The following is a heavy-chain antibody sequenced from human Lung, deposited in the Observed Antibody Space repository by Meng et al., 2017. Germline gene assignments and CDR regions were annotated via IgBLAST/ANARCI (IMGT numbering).Heavy chain of an antibody. D-gene: IGHD6-19*01. CDR2: ITAGNGNT. V-gene: IGHV1-3*01. J-gene: IGHJ5*02. CDR3: ARGDQPWPHRFDP. CDR1: GYTFTNYA. Sequence: QGQLVQSGAEVKTPGASVRLSCMASGYTFTNYAIHWVRQAPGQRLEWMGWITAGNGNTKYSQKFQGRVTIIRDTSASTVYMELSSLRSEDTAVYYCARGDQPWPHRFDPWGQGTLVTVSS.